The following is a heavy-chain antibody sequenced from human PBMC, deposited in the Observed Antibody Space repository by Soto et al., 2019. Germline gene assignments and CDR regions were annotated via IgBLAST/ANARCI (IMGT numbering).Heavy chain of an antibody. CDR3: ARLDRFHDDYGDYGFDY. CDR1: GYSFTSYW. J-gene: IGHJ4*02. CDR2: IDPSDSYT. Sequence: GESLKISCKGSGYSFTSYWISWVRQMPGKGLEWMGRIDPSDSYTNYSPSFQGHVTISADKSISTAYLQWSSLKASDTAMYYCARLDRFHDDYGDYGFDYWGQGTLVTVSS. D-gene: IGHD4-17*01. V-gene: IGHV5-10-1*01.